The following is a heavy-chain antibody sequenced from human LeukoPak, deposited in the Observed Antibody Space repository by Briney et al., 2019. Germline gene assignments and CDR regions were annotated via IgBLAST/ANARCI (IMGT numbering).Heavy chain of an antibody. CDR3: ARTQAPGYSYGRYDAFDI. CDR2: INTNTGNP. J-gene: IGHJ3*02. D-gene: IGHD5-18*01. Sequence: ASVKVSCKASGYTFTSYAMNWVRQAPGQGLEWMGWINTNTGNPTYTQGFTGRFVFSLDTSVSTAYLQISSLKAEDTAVYYCARTQAPGYSYGRYDAFDIWGQGTMVTVSS. CDR1: GYTFTSYA. V-gene: IGHV7-4-1*02.